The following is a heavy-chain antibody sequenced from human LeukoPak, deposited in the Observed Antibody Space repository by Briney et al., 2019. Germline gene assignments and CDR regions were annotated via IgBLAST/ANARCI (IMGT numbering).Heavy chain of an antibody. J-gene: IGHJ4*02. CDR2: MNPNSGNT. Sequence: SVKVSCKASGYTFTGYYMHWVRQAPGQGLEWMGWMNPNSGNTGYAQKFQGRVTMTRNTSISTAYMELSSLRSEDTAVYYCARGMGIAAARVYYFDYWGQGTLVTVSS. CDR3: ARGMGIAAARVYYFDY. V-gene: IGHV1-8*02. CDR1: GYTFTGYY. D-gene: IGHD6-13*01.